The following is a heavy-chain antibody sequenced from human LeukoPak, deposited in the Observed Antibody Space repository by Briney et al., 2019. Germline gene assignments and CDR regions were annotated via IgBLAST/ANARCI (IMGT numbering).Heavy chain of an antibody. CDR2: ISGSGGST. V-gene: IGHV3-23*01. D-gene: IGHD6-19*01. CDR1: GFTISSYA. CDR3: AKSTFSIAVAGEFDY. Sequence: GGSLRLSCAASGFTISSYAMSWVRQAPGKGLEWVSAISGSGGSTYYADSVKGRFTISRDNSKNTLYLQMNSLRAEDTAVYYCAKSTFSIAVAGEFDYWGQGTLVTVSS. J-gene: IGHJ4*02.